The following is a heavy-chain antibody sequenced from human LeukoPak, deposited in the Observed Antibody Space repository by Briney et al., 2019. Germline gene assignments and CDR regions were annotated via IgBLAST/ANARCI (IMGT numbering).Heavy chain of an antibody. CDR3: AKERSIAVACTFDY. CDR2: FSWNSGSI. J-gene: IGHJ4*02. V-gene: IGHV3-9*01. D-gene: IGHD6-19*01. Sequence: GGSLTLSCAASGFTFDDYAMHWVRQAPGKGLAWVSGFSWNSGSIGYTDSVKGRFTISRDNAKNSLYLQMNSLRAEDTALYYCAKERSIAVACTFDYWGQGTLVTVSS. CDR1: GFTFDDYA.